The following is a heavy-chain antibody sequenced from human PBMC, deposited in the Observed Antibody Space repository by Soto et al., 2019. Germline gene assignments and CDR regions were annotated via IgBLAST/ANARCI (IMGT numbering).Heavy chain of an antibody. CDR2: INAGNGNR. CDR3: ARDSPPSDY. Sequence: QVQLGQSGAEVKKPGASVKVSCKASGYTFTSYAMHWVRQAPGQRLEWMGWINAGNGNRKYSQKFQGRVTITRDTSASTAYMELSSLRSEDTAVYYCARDSPPSDYWGQGTLVTVSS. J-gene: IGHJ4*02. CDR1: GYTFTSYA. V-gene: IGHV1-3*01.